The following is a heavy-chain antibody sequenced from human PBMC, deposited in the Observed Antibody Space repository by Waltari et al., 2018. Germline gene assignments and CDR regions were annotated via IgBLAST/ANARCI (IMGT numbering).Heavy chain of an antibody. CDR1: W. Sequence: WWGWGRQSPDKGLEWIGQVHRNGRTNYNPSLASRAIVSLDSSMNQFSLRILSATAADTAVYYCARDLGRGLFLDSWGQGTLVTVSP. D-gene: IGHD2-15*01. J-gene: IGHJ4*02. CDR2: VHRNGRT. V-gene: IGHV4-4*02. CDR3: ARDLGRGLFLDS.